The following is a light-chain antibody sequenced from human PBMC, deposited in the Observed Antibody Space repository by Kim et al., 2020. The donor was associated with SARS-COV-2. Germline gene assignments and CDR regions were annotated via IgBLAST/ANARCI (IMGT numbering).Light chain of an antibody. Sequence: PGERATLSCRTRQSISSSYLGWYQQKPGQPPRLRIYAASSRATGIPDRFSVSGSGTDFTLTITRVEPEDFAVYYCQQYGSSLPWTFGQGTKVDIK. V-gene: IGKV3-20*01. J-gene: IGKJ1*01. CDR1: QSISSSY. CDR3: QQYGSSLPWT. CDR2: AAS.